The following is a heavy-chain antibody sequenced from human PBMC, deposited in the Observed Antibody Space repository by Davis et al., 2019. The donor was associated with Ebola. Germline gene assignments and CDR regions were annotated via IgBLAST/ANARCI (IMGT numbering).Heavy chain of an antibody. J-gene: IGHJ6*02. Sequence: PGGSLRLSCAASGFTFSNYAMSWVRQAPGKGLEWVSGISGSGATTYYADSVKGRFTISRDNSKNTLYQQMNSLRADDTALYDCAKGGARYFYHYYGMDVWGQGTTVTVSS. CDR2: ISGSGATT. D-gene: IGHD2/OR15-2a*01. CDR1: GFTFSNYA. V-gene: IGHV3-23*01. CDR3: AKGGARYFYHYYGMDV.